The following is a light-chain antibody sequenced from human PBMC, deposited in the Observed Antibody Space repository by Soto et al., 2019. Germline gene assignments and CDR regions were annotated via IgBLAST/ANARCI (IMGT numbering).Light chain of an antibody. J-gene: IGKJ1*01. CDR3: QQYNTYRT. CDR1: QNIYSN. CDR2: RAS. V-gene: IGKV3-15*01. Sequence: EIVMTQSPATLSVSPGERATLSCRASQNIYSNVAWYQQRPGQAPRLLIYRASTRATGIPARFSGSGSGTEFTLTISSLQPDDFATYYCQQYNTYRTFGQGTKVDIK.